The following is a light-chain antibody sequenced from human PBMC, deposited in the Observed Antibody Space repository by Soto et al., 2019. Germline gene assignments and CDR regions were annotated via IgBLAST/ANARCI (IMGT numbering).Light chain of an antibody. CDR3: LLYYGGVHSVE. J-gene: IGLJ2*01. Sequence: QAVVTQEPSLTVSPGGTVSLTCASSTGAVTSGYYPNWFQQKPGQAPRALIYSTNNKYSWPPARLSGSLLGGKAALTLSGVQTEDDADYYCLLYYGGVHSVEFGVGTKVTVL. V-gene: IGLV7-43*01. CDR1: TGAVTSGYY. CDR2: STN.